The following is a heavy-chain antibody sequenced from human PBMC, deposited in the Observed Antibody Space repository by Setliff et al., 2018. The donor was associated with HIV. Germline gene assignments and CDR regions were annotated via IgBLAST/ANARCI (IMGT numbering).Heavy chain of an antibody. V-gene: IGHV1-18*01. CDR2: ISAYDGNT. CDR3: ARNSFPVGVTGTGPLFDY. CDR1: GYTFASYG. D-gene: IGHD6-19*01. Sequence: GASVKVSCKASGYTFASYGITWVRQAPGQGLEWMGWISAYDGNTNYAQKVRERVTLTTDTATNTAFMELKNLTSADTAVYYCARNSFPVGVTGTGPLFDYWGQGTLVTVSS. J-gene: IGHJ4*02.